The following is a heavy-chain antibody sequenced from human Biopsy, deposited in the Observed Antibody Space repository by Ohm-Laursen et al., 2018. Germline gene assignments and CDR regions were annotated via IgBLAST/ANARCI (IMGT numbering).Heavy chain of an antibody. CDR1: GGSFTGHY. J-gene: IGHJ1*01. CDR2: ISYTGYT. CDR3: ARGSNEYGGLYFPH. D-gene: IGHD4-23*01. V-gene: IGHV4-59*11. Sequence: TLSLTCTVSGGSFTGHYWSWIRQPPGKGLEWIGHISYTGYTSYNASLKSRVTISVDTSRKHFSLRLTSLAAADTAVYYCARGSNEYGGLYFPHWGQGTPVTVSS.